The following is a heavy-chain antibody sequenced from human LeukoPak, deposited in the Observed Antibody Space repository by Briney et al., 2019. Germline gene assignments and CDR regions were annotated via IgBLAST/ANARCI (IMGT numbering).Heavy chain of an antibody. Sequence: ASVTVSCKASGYTFTTYDITWVRQAPGQGLEWMGWISGYNGNTNYAQKLQGRVTMTTDTSTSTAYMELRSLRSDDTAVYYCARIGAYDILTGYYEYNWFDPWGQGTLVTVSS. V-gene: IGHV1-18*01. CDR1: GYTFTTYD. CDR3: ARIGAYDILTGYYEYNWFDP. J-gene: IGHJ5*02. D-gene: IGHD3-9*01. CDR2: ISGYNGNT.